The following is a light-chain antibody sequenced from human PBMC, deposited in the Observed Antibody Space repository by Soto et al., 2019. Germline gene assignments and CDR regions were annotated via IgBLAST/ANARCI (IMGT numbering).Light chain of an antibody. J-gene: IGKJ4*01. CDR1: ENINTY. Sequence: IVLTQSPATLSVSPGETATLSCRASENINTYLAWYQQKPGQAPKLLIYDASNRATGIPARFSASGSGTDFTLPISSLEPEDFAVHYCQHRYNWPLTFGGGTKVDIK. CDR2: DAS. CDR3: QHRYNWPLT. V-gene: IGKV3-11*01.